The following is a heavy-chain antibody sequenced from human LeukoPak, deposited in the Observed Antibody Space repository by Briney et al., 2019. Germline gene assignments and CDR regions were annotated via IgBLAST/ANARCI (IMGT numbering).Heavy chain of an antibody. J-gene: IGHJ4*02. CDR2: ISGSGGNT. CDR1: GFTFSSYA. V-gene: IGHV3-23*01. D-gene: IGHD7-27*01. CDR3: AKDGSGDPPFDY. Sequence: GGSLRLSCAASGFTFSSYAMSWVRQAPGKGLEWVSAISGSGGNTHYADSVKGRCTISRDNSKNTLYLQMNSLRAEDTAVYYCAKDGSGDPPFDYWGQGTLVTVSS.